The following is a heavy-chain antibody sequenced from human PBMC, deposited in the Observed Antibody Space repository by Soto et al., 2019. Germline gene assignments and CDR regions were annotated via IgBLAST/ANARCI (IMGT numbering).Heavy chain of an antibody. V-gene: IGHV2-5*02. CDR3: AHRSVAVVAESTNTFDY. J-gene: IGHJ4*02. CDR2: IYWDDDK. D-gene: IGHD2-8*01. CDR1: GFSLSTGGVG. Sequence: QITLKESGPTLVKPTQTLTLTCTFSGFSLSTGGVGVGWIRQPPGKALEWLALIYWDDDKRYTPSLQNRLTITKTSYIQVVLTMTNMDAVDTATYYGAHRSVAVVAESTNTFDYWGQGTLVTVSS.